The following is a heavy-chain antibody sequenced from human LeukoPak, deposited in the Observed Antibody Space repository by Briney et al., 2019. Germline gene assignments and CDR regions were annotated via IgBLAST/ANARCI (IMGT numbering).Heavy chain of an antibody. CDR3: ARNNYDFWSGYYRTYYFDY. V-gene: IGHV3-7*01. D-gene: IGHD3-3*01. CDR2: IKQDGSEK. CDR1: GFTFRSYW. Sequence: GGSLRLSCAASGFTFRSYWMTWVRQYPGKGLEWVANIKQDGSEKYYVDSVKGRFTISRDNAKNSLYLQMNSLRAEDTAVYYCARNNYDFWSGYYRTYYFDYWGQGTLVTVSS. J-gene: IGHJ4*02.